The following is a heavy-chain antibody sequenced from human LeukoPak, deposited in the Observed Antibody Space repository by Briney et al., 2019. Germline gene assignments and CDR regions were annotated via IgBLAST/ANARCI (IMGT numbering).Heavy chain of an antibody. CDR2: IKEDGSEK. J-gene: IGHJ4*02. V-gene: IGHV3-7*01. D-gene: IGHD2-21*02. Sequence: GSLRLSCAASGFSFSNYWMSWVRQAPGKGLEWVANIKEDGSEKFYVDPVRGRFTISRDNAENSLYLQMNSLRAEDTAVYYCARGDEAYGESVYWGQGTLVTVSS. CDR1: GFSFSNYW. CDR3: ARGDEAYGESVY.